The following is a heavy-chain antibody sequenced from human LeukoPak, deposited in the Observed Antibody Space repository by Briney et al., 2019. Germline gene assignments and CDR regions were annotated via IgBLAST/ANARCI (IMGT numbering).Heavy chain of an antibody. CDR2: INPNSGGT. CDR3: ATISNLFYDSSGFSDVDY. CDR1: GYNFSNYG. J-gene: IGHJ4*02. Sequence: ASVKVSCKASGYNFSNYGISWVRQAPGQGLEWMGRINPNSGGTNYAQKFQGRVTMTRDTSISTAFMELSRLRSDDTAVYFCATISNLFYDSSGFSDVDYWGQGTLVTVSS. V-gene: IGHV1-2*06. D-gene: IGHD3-22*01.